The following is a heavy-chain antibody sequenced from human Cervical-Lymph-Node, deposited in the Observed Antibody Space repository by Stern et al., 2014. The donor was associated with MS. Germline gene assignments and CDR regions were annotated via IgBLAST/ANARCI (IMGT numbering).Heavy chain of an antibody. Sequence: EVQLVESGAEVKKPGESLKISCKGSRDSFTNYWIGWVRQTPGRGLEWMGVIYPVDSDTTYSPSFQGQVTISADKSINTAYLQWSSLKASDSAMYYCARRNGTYFPFNYWGQGTLVTVSS. CDR3: ARRNGTYFPFNY. D-gene: IGHD1-26*01. CDR1: RDSFTNYW. CDR2: IYPVDSDT. J-gene: IGHJ4*02. V-gene: IGHV5-51*03.